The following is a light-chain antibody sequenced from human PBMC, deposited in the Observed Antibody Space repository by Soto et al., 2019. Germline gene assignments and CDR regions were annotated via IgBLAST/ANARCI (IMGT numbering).Light chain of an antibody. CDR3: QHYNNWPPWT. CDR1: QSVDSN. J-gene: IGKJ1*01. V-gene: IGKV3D-15*01. CDR2: GAS. Sequence: IVMTQSPATLSVSPGERATLSCRASQSVDSNLAWYQQKPGQAPRLLIFGASTRATGIPARFSGSGSGTEFTLTISSLKSEDFAVYYCQHYNNWPPWTSA.